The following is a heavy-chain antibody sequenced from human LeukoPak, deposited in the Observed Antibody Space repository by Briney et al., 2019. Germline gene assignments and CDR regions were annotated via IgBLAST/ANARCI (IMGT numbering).Heavy chain of an antibody. CDR2: IIPSGGHT. CDR3: ARGLSYYDFWSGGYSTLFDY. D-gene: IGHD3-3*01. V-gene: IGHV1-46*01. CDR1: GYDFTNYY. Sequence: GASVKVSCKAHGYDFTNYYMHWVRQAPGQGLEWMGIIIPSGGHTNYAQKFQGRVTMIRDTSTTTVYMELSGLRSEDTAVYYCARGLSYYDFWSGGYSTLFDYWGQGTLVTVSS. J-gene: IGHJ4*02.